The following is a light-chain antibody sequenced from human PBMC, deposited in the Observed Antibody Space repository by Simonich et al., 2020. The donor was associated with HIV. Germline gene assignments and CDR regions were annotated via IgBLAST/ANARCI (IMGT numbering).Light chain of an antibody. J-gene: IGLJ2*01. V-gene: IGLV3-1*01. CDR1: KLGNKY. CDR3: QAWDSSTGV. CDR2: QDN. Sequence: SYELTQPPSVSVSPGQTASITCPGDKLGNKYACWYQQKPGQSPVLVIYQDNKRPSGIPERFSGSNSGNTATLTISGTQAMDEADYYCQAWDSSTGVFGGGTKLTVL.